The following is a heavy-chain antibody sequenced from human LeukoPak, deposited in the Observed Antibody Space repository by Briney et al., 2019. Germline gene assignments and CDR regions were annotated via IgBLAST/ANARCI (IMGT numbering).Heavy chain of an antibody. D-gene: IGHD3-22*01. Sequence: GGSLRLSCAASGFTFSSSAMSWVRQVPGKGLEWVSGISASGGSTYYADSVRGRFTISRDNSKNTLYVQMNSLRDEDTAVYYCAKVGGGYYYDSSGYLDYWGQGTLVTASS. V-gene: IGHV3-23*01. CDR3: AKVGGGYYYDSSGYLDY. CDR1: GFTFSSSA. J-gene: IGHJ4*02. CDR2: ISASGGST.